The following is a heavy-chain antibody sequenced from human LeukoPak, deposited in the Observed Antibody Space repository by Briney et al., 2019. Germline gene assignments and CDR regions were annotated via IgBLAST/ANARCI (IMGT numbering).Heavy chain of an antibody. CDR1: GGSISSYY. CDR2: IYTSGST. V-gene: IGHV4-4*07. J-gene: IGHJ6*03. Sequence: SETLSLTCTVSGGSISSYYWSWIRQPAGKGLEWIGRIYTSGSTNYNPSLKSRVTMSVDTSKNQFSLKLSSVTAADTAVYYCARAIFVTAARHYYMDVWGKGTTVTVSS. D-gene: IGHD2-2*01. CDR3: ARAIFVTAARHYYMDV.